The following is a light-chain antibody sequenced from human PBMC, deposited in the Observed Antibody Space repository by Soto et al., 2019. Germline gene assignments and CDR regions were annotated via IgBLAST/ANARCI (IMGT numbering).Light chain of an antibody. J-gene: IGKJ3*01. CDR2: GAF. Sequence: EIVLTQSPGTLSLSPGERATLACRASQSVSSSYLAWYQQKPGQAPRLLSYGAFNRATGIPDRVSGSGSGKEFTLTFSRLDPEDFEVYYCQQYGDSPATFGPGTKVDIK. V-gene: IGKV3-20*01. CDR3: QQYGDSPAT. CDR1: QSVSSSY.